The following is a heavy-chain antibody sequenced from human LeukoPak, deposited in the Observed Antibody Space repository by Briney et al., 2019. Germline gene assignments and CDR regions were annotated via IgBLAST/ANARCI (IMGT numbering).Heavy chain of an antibody. CDR2: IYPGDSET. Sequence: GESLKISCKGSGYSFTTYWIDWVRHMPGKGLEWMGIIYPGDSETTYSPSFQGQVTISADKSISTAYLQWSSLKASDTAIYYCARHRSGRRYDAVDIWGQGTMVTVSS. CDR1: GYSFTTYW. CDR3: ARHRSGRRYDAVDI. J-gene: IGHJ3*02. D-gene: IGHD3-3*01. V-gene: IGHV5-51*01.